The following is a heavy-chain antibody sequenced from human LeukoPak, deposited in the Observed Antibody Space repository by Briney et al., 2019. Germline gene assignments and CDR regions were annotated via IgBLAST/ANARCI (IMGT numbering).Heavy chain of an antibody. J-gene: IGHJ4*02. Sequence: GGALRVSCAASGFTFCSYSMNWVCQAPGKGLEWVSSISSSSSYIYYADSVKGRFTISRDNAKNSLYLQMNSLRAGDTAVYYCAGDGVTSDPRFDYWGQGTLVTVSS. CDR3: AGDGVTSDPRFDY. D-gene: IGHD4-17*01. CDR1: GFTFCSYS. V-gene: IGHV3-21*01. CDR2: ISSSSSYI.